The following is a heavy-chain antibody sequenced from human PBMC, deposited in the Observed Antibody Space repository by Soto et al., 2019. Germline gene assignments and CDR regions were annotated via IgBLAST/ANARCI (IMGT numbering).Heavy chain of an antibody. V-gene: IGHV3-23*01. Sequence: PGRSLKISCSGYGFIFRNYAVSWVRQAPGTGLEWVSAVSGNGRTTYYADSAKGRFSISRDNSKNTVYLLMNSLRAEDTAVYYCAKYFYCYYFWSGFGLDSCGQGTSVTDSS. CDR3: AKYFYCYYFWSGFGLDS. CDR1: GFIFRNYA. J-gene: IGHJ6*02. D-gene: IGHD3-3*01. CDR2: VSGNGRTT.